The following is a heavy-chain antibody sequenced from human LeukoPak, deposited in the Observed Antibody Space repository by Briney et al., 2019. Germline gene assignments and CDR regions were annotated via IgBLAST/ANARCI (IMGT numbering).Heavy chain of an antibody. CDR2: IYYTGST. Sequence: SETLSLICTVSGASMSDYYWSWIRQPPGKGLEWIGYIYYTGSTNYNPSLKSRVTMSVDTSKNQISLKLSSVTAADSAVYYCVRRVRYFGQNDYWGQGTLVTVSS. CDR3: VRRVRYFGQNDY. D-gene: IGHD3-9*01. V-gene: IGHV4-59*08. CDR1: GASMSDYY. J-gene: IGHJ4*02.